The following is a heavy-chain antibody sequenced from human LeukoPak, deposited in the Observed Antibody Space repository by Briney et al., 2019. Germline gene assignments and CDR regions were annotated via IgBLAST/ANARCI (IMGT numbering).Heavy chain of an antibody. D-gene: IGHD3-9*01. CDR1: GFTFSSSA. CDR2: IYSGST. CDR3: AKDYGLGGLLYDLLTGYSARYFDY. V-gene: IGHV3-23*03. Sequence: GGSLRLSCAASGFTFSSSAMSWVRQAPGKGLEWVSFIYSGSTHYSDSVKGRFTISRDNSKNTLYLQMNSLRAEDTAVYYCAKDYGLGGLLYDLLTGYSARYFDYWGQGTLVTVSS. J-gene: IGHJ4*02.